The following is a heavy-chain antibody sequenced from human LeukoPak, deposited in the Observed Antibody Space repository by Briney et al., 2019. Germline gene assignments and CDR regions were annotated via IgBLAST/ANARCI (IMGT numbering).Heavy chain of an antibody. CDR2: ISYDGSNK. J-gene: IGHJ4*02. CDR3: ATSSSDYSGYDLGY. Sequence: GGSLRLSCAASGFTFSSYAMHWVRQAPGKGLEWVAVISYDGSNKYYADSVKGRFTISRDNSKNTLYLQMNSLRAEDTAVYYCATSSSDYSGYDLGYWGQGTLVTVSS. V-gene: IGHV3-30*04. D-gene: IGHD5-12*01. CDR1: GFTFSSYA.